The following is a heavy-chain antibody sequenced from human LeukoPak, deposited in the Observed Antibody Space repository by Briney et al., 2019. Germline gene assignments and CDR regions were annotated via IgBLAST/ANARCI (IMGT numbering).Heavy chain of an antibody. CDR3: AKDLRDSSSWSGWFDP. V-gene: IGHV3-23*01. CDR1: GFTFSSYA. CDR2: ISGSGGST. J-gene: IGHJ5*02. Sequence: PGGSLRLSCAASGFTFSSYAMSWVRQAPGKGLEWVSAISGSGGSTYYADSVKGRFTISRDNSKNTLYLQMNSLRAEDTAVYYCAKDLRDSSSWSGWFDPWGQGTLVTVSS. D-gene: IGHD6-13*01.